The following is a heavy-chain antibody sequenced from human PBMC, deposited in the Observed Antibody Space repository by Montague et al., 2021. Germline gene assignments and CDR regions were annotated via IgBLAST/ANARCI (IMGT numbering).Heavy chain of an antibody. CDR3: ARRSSTWPLYYFDY. CDR2: IFPDDSDT. V-gene: IGHV5-51*01. D-gene: IGHD6-13*01. CDR1: GYSFAPYW. Sequence: QSGAEVKKPGESLRISCKASGYSFAPYWIGWVRQMPGKGLEWMGIIFPDDSDTKYSPSFQGQANISADKSISTAYLQWTSLKASDSAMYYCARRSSTWPLYYFDYWGQGTLVIVSS. J-gene: IGHJ4*02.